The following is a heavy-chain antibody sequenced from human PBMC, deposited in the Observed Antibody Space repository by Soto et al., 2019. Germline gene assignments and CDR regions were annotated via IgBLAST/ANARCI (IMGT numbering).Heavy chain of an antibody. V-gene: IGHV1-18*01. D-gene: IGHD3-3*01. CDR3: ARNPITISGVVIYWFDP. J-gene: IGHJ5*02. CDR2: ISAYNGNT. Sequence: ASVKISSTASSDTVTSYGISWVRQAPGQGLEWMGWISAYNGNTNYAQKLQGRVTMTTDTSTSTAYMELRSLRSDDTAVYYCARNPITISGVVIYWFDPWGQGTLVTVSS. CDR1: SDTVTSYG.